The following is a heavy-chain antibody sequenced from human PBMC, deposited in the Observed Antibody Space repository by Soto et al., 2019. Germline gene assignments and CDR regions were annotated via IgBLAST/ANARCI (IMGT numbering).Heavy chain of an antibody. J-gene: IGHJ4*02. Sequence: QVQLVESGGGVVQPGRSLRLSCAASGFTLSSYGMHWVRQAPGKGLEWVAVIWYDGDKKYYADSVKVRFTISRDESKNTVYLQISSLRGEDTGVYYCARGSAGSESVVVVPAIDFYSFDTWGQGTLVSVSS. D-gene: IGHD2-15*01. V-gene: IGHV3-33*01. CDR1: GFTLSSYG. CDR3: ARGSAGSESVVVVPAIDFYSFDT. CDR2: IWYDGDKK.